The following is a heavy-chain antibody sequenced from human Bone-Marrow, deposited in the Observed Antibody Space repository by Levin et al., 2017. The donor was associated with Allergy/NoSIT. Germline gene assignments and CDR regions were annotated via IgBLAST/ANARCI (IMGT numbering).Heavy chain of an antibody. J-gene: IGHJ2*01. CDR2: MNPNTGNT. CDR1: GYTLTSYD. V-gene: IGHV1-8*01. CDR3: ARGVNWCFDL. Sequence: GESLKISCKSAGYTLTSYDINWVRQATGQGLEWMGWMNPNTGNTGYAQKFQGRVTMTRDTSTNTAYMELSSLTSEDTAVYYCARGVNWCFDLWGRGTLVTVSS.